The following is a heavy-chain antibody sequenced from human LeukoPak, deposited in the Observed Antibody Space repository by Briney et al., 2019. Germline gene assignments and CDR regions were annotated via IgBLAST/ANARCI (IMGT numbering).Heavy chain of an antibody. CDR3: ARTRAGGSSSPFDY. CDR2: INPNSGGT. V-gene: IGHV1-2*02. J-gene: IGHJ4*02. CDR1: GYTFTGYY. D-gene: IGHD6-6*01. Sequence: ASVKVSCKASGYTFTGYYMHWVRQAPGQGLEWMGWINPNSGGTNYAQKFQGRVTMTRDTSISTAYMELSRLRSDDTAVYYCARTRAGGSSSPFDYWGQGTLVTVSS.